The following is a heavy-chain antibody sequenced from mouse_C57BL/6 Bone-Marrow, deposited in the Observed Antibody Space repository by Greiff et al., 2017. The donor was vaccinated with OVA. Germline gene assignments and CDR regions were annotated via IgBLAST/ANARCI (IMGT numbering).Heavy chain of an antibody. V-gene: IGHV5-9-1*02. CDR2: ISSGGDYI. D-gene: IGHD1-1*01. CDR3: TRDGIYYAWFAY. Sequence: EVQGVESGEGLVKPGGSLKLSCAASGFTFSSYAMSWVRQTPEKRLEWVAYISSGGDYIYYADTVTGRFTISRDTARNTLYLQMSSLKSEDTAMYYCTRDGIYYAWFAYWGQGTLVTVSA. CDR1: GFTFSSYA. J-gene: IGHJ3*01.